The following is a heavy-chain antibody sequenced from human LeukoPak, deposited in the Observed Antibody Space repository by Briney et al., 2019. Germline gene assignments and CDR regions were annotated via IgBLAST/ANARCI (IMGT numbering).Heavy chain of an antibody. Sequence: ASVKISCKASGHTFTSNYFYWVRQAPRQGLEWMGIIDPTGGSTNYGQKFQGRVIMTRDLSTSTVYMQLSSLSSEDTALYYCAKGSGYYDHWGQGTLVTVSS. CDR1: GHTFTSNY. J-gene: IGHJ4*02. V-gene: IGHV1-46*01. D-gene: IGHD3-22*01. CDR2: IDPTGGST. CDR3: AKGSGYYDH.